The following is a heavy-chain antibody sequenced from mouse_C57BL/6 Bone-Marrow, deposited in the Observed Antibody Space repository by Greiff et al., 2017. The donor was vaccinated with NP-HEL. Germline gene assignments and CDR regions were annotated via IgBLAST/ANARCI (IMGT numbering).Heavy chain of an antibody. D-gene: IGHD2-1*01. CDR1: GYAFSSSW. CDR2: IYPGDGDT. CDR3: ARGIYFGMDY. V-gene: IGHV1-82*01. J-gene: IGHJ4*01. Sequence: VQVVESGPELVKPGASVKISCKASGYAFSSSWMNWVKQRPGKGLEWIGRIYPGDGDTNYNGKFKGKATLTADKSSSTAYMQLSSLTSEDSAVYFCARGIYFGMDYWGQGTSVTVSS.